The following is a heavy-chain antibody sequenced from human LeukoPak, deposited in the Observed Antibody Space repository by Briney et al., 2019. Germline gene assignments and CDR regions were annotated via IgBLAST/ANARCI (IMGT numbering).Heavy chain of an antibody. CDR1: GYTFTSYD. V-gene: IGHV1-8*01. Sequence: ASVKVSCKASGYTFTSYDINWVRQATGQGLEWMGWMNPNSGNTGYAQKFQGRVTMTRNTSISTAYMELSSLRPEDTAVYYCARGSYTVTNDAFDIWGQGTMVTVSS. CDR2: MNPNSGNT. D-gene: IGHD4-17*01. J-gene: IGHJ3*02. CDR3: ARGSYTVTNDAFDI.